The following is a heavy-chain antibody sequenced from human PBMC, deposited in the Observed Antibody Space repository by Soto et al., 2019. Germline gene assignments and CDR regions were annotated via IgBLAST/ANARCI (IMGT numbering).Heavy chain of an antibody. Sequence: EVQLLESGGGLVQPGGSLRLSCAASGFTFSSYAMSWFRQAPGKGLEWVSAIGGSGGSTYYADSVKGRFTISRDNSKNTLYLQMNSLRAEDTAVYYCAKDYYDSSGYYGFRVYWGQGTLVTVSS. CDR1: GFTFSSYA. CDR3: AKDYYDSSGYYGFRVY. CDR2: IGGSGGST. D-gene: IGHD3-22*01. V-gene: IGHV3-23*01. J-gene: IGHJ4*02.